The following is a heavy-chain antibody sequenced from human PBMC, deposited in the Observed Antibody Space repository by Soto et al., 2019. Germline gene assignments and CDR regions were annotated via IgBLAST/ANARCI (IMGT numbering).Heavy chain of an antibody. Sequence: QVQLVQSGAEEKKPGASVKVSCKASGYTFTNYATHWVRQAPGQRLEWMGWINAGNGNTKYSQKFQGRVTITRDTSAXTAXMXLXSXRSEDTAVYYCARVSGYYLPDYWGQGTLVTVSS. D-gene: IGHD5-12*01. J-gene: IGHJ4*02. CDR2: INAGNGNT. CDR1: GYTFTNYA. V-gene: IGHV1-3*05. CDR3: ARVSGYYLPDY.